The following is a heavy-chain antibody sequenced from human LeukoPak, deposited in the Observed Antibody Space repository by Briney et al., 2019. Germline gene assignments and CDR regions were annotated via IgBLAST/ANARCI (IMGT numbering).Heavy chain of an antibody. CDR1: GYTFTSYD. D-gene: IGHD4-17*01. Sequence: ASVKVSCKASGYTFTSYDINWVRQATGQGLEWMGWMNPNSGNTGYAQKFQGRVTMTRNTSISTAYMELSSLRSEDTAVYYCARDCRSGTVTPDYGMDVWGQGTTVTVSS. CDR3: ARDCRSGTVTPDYGMDV. J-gene: IGHJ6*02. V-gene: IGHV1-8*01. CDR2: MNPNSGNT.